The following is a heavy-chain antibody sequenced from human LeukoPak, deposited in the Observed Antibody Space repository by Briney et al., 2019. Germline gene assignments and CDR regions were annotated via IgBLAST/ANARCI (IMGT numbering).Heavy chain of an antibody. D-gene: IGHD1-1*01. CDR1: GGSISPYY. CDR2: ILYSGTTT. J-gene: IGHJ4*02. V-gene: IGHV4-59*01. Sequence: TPSETLSLTCTVSGGSISPYYWSWIRQTPGKGLEWIGYILYSGTTTNYNPSLKSRVTISVDTSKNQFSLKLSSVTAADTAVYYCARVGDWNDLVYWGQGPLVTVSS. CDR3: ARVGDWNDLVY.